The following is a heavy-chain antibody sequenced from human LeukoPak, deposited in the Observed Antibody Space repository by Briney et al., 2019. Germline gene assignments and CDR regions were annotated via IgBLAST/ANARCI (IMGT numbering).Heavy chain of an antibody. CDR1: GGSISSGDFY. CDR2: IFYSGST. Sequence: SETLSLTCTVSGGSISSGDFYWSWIRQPPGKGLEWIGYIFYSGSTYYNSSLKGRVTMSVDTSKNQFSLKLSSVTAADTAVYYCATHSSSSSYFDYWGQGTLVTASS. J-gene: IGHJ4*02. D-gene: IGHD6-6*01. V-gene: IGHV4-30-4*08. CDR3: ATHSSSSSYFDY.